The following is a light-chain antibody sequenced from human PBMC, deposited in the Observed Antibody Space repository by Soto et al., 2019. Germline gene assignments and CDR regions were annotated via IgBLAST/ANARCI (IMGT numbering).Light chain of an antibody. CDR1: QTSSSW. CDR3: QQFNNYPIT. CDR2: NAS. J-gene: IGKJ5*01. Sequence: DIHMTQSPSSLSGSVGARVTITCRASQTSSSWLAWYQQKPGKAPQLLIYNASTLKSGVPSRVSGSGSGTEVTRTISSRQPEDVATYYCQQFNNYPITFGQGTRLEIK. V-gene: IGKV1-5*03.